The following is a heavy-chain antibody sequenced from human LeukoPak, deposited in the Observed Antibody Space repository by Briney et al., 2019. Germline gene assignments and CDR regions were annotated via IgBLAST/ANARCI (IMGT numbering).Heavy chain of an antibody. CDR2: ISSNGGNT. CDR1: GFTFSSCA. V-gene: IGHV3-64D*06. Sequence: GGSLRLSCAASGFTFSSCAMSWVRQAPGKGLEYVSAISSNGGNTYYADSVKGRFTISRDNSKNTLWLQMSSLRAEDTAVYYCVRMYSSGWYDYWGQGTLVTVSS. D-gene: IGHD6-19*01. CDR3: VRMYSSGWYDY. J-gene: IGHJ4*02.